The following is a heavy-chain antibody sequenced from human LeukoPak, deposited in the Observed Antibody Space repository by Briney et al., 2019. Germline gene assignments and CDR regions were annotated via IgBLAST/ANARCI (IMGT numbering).Heavy chain of an antibody. CDR2: INHSGST. Sequence: PSETLSLTCAVYGGSFSGYYWSWIRQPPGKGLEWIGEINHSGSTNYNPSLKSRVTISVDTSKNQFSLKLSSVTAADTAMYYRARVLGIAVVAGATEDNYFDPWGQGTLVTVSS. D-gene: IGHD2-21*01. J-gene: IGHJ5*02. V-gene: IGHV4-34*01. CDR1: GGSFSGYY. CDR3: ARVLGIAVVAGATEDNYFDP.